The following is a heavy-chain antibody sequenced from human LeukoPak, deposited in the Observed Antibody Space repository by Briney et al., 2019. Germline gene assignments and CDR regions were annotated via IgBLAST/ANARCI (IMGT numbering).Heavy chain of an antibody. J-gene: IGHJ4*02. CDR2: ISSIGSTI. V-gene: IGHV3-11*01. CDR3: ARDRSRYCSGGSCYSALFDY. D-gene: IGHD2-15*01. CDR1: GFIFSDYY. Sequence: GGSLRLSCAASGFIFSDYYMSWIRQAPGDGLEWVSYISSIGSTIFYADSGEGRFTISRDHAKNSLYLQMDSLRAEDTAVYECARDRSRYCSGGSCYSALFDYWGQGTLVTVSS.